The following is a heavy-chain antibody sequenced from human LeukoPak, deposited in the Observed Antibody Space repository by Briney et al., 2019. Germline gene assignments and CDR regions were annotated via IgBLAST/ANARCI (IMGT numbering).Heavy chain of an antibody. CDR2: INPNSGGT. D-gene: IGHD3-22*01. V-gene: IGHV1-2*02. CDR3: ARVSSASLSGYDSSGYYYDAFDI. Sequence: GASVKVSCKASGYTFTGYYMHWVRQAPGQGLEWMGWINPNSGGTNYAQKFQGRVTMTRDTSISTAYMELSRLRSDDTAVYYCARVSSASLSGYDSSGYYYDAFDIWGQGTMVTVSS. CDR1: GYTFTGYY. J-gene: IGHJ3*02.